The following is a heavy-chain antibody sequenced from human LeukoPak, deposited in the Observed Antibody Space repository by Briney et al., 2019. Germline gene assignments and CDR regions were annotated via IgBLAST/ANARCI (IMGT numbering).Heavy chain of an antibody. CDR3: ARVAYLGDWIEP. J-gene: IGHJ5*02. CDR1: GGSISSGDYY. V-gene: IGHV4-30-4*08. Sequence: SQTLSLTCTVSGGSISSGDYYWSWIRQPPGKGLEWIGYIYYSGSTYYNPSLKSRVTISVDTSKNQFSLKLSSVTAADTAVYYCARVAYLGDWIEPWGEGTLVTVSS. D-gene: IGHD3-16*01. CDR2: IYYSGST.